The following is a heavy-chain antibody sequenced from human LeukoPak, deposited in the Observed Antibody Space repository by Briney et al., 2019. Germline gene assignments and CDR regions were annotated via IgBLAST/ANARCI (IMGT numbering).Heavy chain of an antibody. CDR3: AKGDRENRLQLWSNYDY. V-gene: IGHV3-23*01. CDR1: GFTFSSHG. CDR2: ISPSADIT. D-gene: IGHD5-18*01. J-gene: IGHJ4*02. Sequence: GGSLRLSCAASGFTFSSHGMNWVRQAPGKGLEWISGISPSADITYYADSVKGRFTISRDNSKNTLYLQMNSLRAEDTAVYYCAKGDRENRLQLWSNYDYWGQGTLVTVSS.